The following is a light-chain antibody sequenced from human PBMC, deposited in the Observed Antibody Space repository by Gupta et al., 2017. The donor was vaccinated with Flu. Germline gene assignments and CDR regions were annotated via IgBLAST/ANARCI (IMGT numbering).Light chain of an antibody. J-gene: IGKJ1*01. CDR1: QSLSYY. CDR2: TAS. CDR3: QQIYASPLT. Sequence: GDRVTITCRASQSLSYYLNWYQQKPGKAPRLLIYTASSLPSGVPSRFSGSGSGTDFTLTITSLQPEDSATYYCQQIYASPLTFGQGTKVEIK. V-gene: IGKV1-39*01.